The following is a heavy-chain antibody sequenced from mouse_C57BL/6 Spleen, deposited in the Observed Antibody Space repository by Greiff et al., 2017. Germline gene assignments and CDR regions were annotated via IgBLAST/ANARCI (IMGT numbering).Heavy chain of an antibody. J-gene: IGHJ2*01. CDR2: INPSTGGT. D-gene: IGHD1-1*01. V-gene: IGHV1-42*01. CDR1: GYSFTGYY. CDR3: AREVHYSGSSYLDY. Sequence: VQLQQPGPELVKPGASVKISCKASGYSFTGYYMNWVKQSPEKSLEWIGEINPSTGGTTYNQKFKAKATLTVGKSSSTAYMQLSSLTSEDSAVYYCAREVHYSGSSYLDYWGQGTTLTVSS.